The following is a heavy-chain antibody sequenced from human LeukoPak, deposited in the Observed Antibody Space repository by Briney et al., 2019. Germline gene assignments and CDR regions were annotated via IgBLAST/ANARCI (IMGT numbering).Heavy chain of an antibody. CDR2: ISASGGST. Sequence: GGSLRLSCAASGFTFSSSAMSWVRQVPGKGLEWVSGISASGGSTSYADSVKGRFTISRDNSKNTLYLQMNSLRAEDTAVYYCAKVGYYYGSGSPDNWFDPWGQGTLVTVSS. D-gene: IGHD3-10*01. V-gene: IGHV3-23*01. J-gene: IGHJ5*02. CDR1: GFTFSSSA. CDR3: AKVGYYYGSGSPDNWFDP.